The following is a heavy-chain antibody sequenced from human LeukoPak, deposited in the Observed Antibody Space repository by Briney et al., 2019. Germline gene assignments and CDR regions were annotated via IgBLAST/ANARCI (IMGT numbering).Heavy chain of an antibody. CDR1: GGSISSGGYY. V-gene: IGHV4-30-2*01. J-gene: IGHJ3*02. Sequence: SETLSLTCTVSGGSISSGGYYWSWIRQPPGKGLEWIGYIYHSGSTYYNPSLKSRVTISVDRSKNQFSLKLSSVTAADTAVYYCARPSRITIFGVVIGALDIWGQGTMVTVSS. CDR3: ARPSRITIFGVVIGALDI. D-gene: IGHD3-3*01. CDR2: IYHSGST.